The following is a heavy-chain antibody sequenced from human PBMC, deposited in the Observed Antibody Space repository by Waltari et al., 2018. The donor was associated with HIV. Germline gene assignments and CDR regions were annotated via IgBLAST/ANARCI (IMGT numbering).Heavy chain of an antibody. V-gene: IGHV1-2*02. CDR1: GYSFNAVY. J-gene: IGHJ2*01. D-gene: IGHD5-18*01. CDR3: ARGGWIQLWLFV. Sequence: QVHLEQSAAEVKKRGSSVKVSCKASGYSFNAVYIHWVRQAPGQGPEWMGYINPRTGGTNYALKFQDRVTLTTETSISTAYLQLRRLQIDDTATYFCARGGWIQLWLFVWGRGTRVTVSS. CDR2: INPRTGGT.